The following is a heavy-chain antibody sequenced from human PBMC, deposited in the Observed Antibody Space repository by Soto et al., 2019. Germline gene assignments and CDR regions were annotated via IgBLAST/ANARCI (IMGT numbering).Heavy chain of an antibody. CDR1: GFTFDDYA. CDR2: ISWNSGSI. D-gene: IGHD2-15*01. J-gene: IGHJ4*02. Sequence: GGSLRLSCAASGFTFDDYAMHWVRQAPGKGLEWVSGISWNSGSIGYADSVKGRFTISRDNAKNSLYLQMNSLRAEDTALYYCAKDMPRYCSGGSCSRKFDYWGQGTLVTVSS. CDR3: AKDMPRYCSGGSCSRKFDY. V-gene: IGHV3-9*01.